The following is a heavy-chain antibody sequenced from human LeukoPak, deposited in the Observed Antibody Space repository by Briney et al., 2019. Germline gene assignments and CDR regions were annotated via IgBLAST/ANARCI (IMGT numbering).Heavy chain of an antibody. J-gene: IGHJ6*03. CDR1: GFTFSTFW. CDR2: IYCSGST. CDR3: ARQNSIGYYYYYMVA. D-gene: IGHD4-11*01. V-gene: IGHV4-39*01. Sequence: PGGSLRLSCAASGFTFSTFWMHWVRQPPGKGLEWIGSIYCSGSTYYNPSLKSRVTISVDTSKNQFSPKLSSVTAPDTPVYYCARQNSIGYYYYYMVAWGKGATVTVSS.